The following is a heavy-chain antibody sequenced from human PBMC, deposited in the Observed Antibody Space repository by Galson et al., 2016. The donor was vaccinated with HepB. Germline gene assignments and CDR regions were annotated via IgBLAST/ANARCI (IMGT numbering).Heavy chain of an antibody. CDR2: IKQDGSKK. D-gene: IGHD2-15*01. Sequence: SLRLSCAGSGFTFSNYAMHWVRQAPGKGLEWVANIKQDGSKKYYVDSVMGRFSISRDSAKNSLYLQMNSLRAEDTAVYYCTRDRNYGSGTTWYVVFDMWGQRTMVIVSS. J-gene: IGHJ3*02. CDR1: GFTFSNYA. CDR3: TRDRNYGSGTTWYVVFDM. V-gene: IGHV3-7*03.